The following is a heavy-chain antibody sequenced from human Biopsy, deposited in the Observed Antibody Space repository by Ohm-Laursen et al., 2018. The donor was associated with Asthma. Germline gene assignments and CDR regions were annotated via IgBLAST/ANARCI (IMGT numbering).Heavy chain of an antibody. CDR1: GFTFDDYA. CDR3: AKDSSGYYLNYFDY. CDR2: ISWNSGSI. J-gene: IGHJ4*02. V-gene: IGHV3-9*01. D-gene: IGHD3-22*01. Sequence: SLRLSCAASGFTFDDYAMHWVRQAPGKGLEWVSGISWNSGSIGYADSVKGRFTIFRDNAKNSLYLQMNSLRAEDTALYYCAKDSSGYYLNYFDYWGQGTLVTVSS.